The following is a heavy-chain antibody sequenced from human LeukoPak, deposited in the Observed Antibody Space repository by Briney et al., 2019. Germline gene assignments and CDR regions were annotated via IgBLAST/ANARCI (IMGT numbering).Heavy chain of an antibody. CDR1: GGSISSYY. J-gene: IGHJ4*02. CDR3: ARQRLRSGKYFDY. D-gene: IGHD3-3*01. Sequence: SETLSLACTVSGGSISSYYWSWIRQPPGKGLEWIGYIYYSGSTNYNPSLKSRVTISVDTSKNQFSLKLSSVTAADTAVYYCARQRLRSGKYFDYWGQGTLVTVSS. V-gene: IGHV4-59*08. CDR2: IYYSGST.